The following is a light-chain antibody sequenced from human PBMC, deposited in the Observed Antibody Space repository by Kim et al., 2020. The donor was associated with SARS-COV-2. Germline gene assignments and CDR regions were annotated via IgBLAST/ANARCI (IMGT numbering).Light chain of an antibody. J-gene: IGLJ1*01. V-gene: IGLV2-14*03. CDR2: DVT. CDR3: CSYTTSSTYV. CDR1: SLDVCAYPY. Sequence: GQSFAISCTGSSLDVCAYPYVSWYQQLPGKAPKLMIYDVTKRPSGVSDRFSGSKSGNTASLTISGLQAEDEADYYCCSYTTSSTYVFGSGTKVTVL.